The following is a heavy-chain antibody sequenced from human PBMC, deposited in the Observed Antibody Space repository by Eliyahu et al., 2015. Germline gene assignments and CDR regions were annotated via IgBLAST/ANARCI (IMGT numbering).Heavy chain of an antibody. CDR1: GFTVTATY. CDR3: ARGRGRNYYDDMDV. Sequence: EVQLVESEGGLVQPGGSLRLXXXASGFTVTATYMXWVRQAPGKGLEWVSVIYSGGITYYAASVKGRFTISRDDSKNTLYLQMNSLRPEDTAVYYCARGRGRNYYDDMDVWGQGTTVTVSS. D-gene: IGHD3-16*01. V-gene: IGHV3-53*04. CDR2: IYSGGIT. J-gene: IGHJ6*02.